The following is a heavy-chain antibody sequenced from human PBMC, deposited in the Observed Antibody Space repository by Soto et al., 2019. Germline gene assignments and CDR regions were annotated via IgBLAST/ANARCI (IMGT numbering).Heavy chain of an antibody. J-gene: IGHJ4*02. V-gene: IGHV2-5*02. D-gene: IGHD1-26*01. Sequence: QITLKESGPTLVNPTQTLTLTCTFSGFSLGSSGVGVGWIRQPPGKALEYLALIYWDDDKRYSPSLRNRVTITKDTSRNQKVLTMTSLDHVDTATYYCPHKRLDHDEWDRGVFDYWGQGTLVTVSS. CDR3: PHKRLDHDEWDRGVFDY. CDR2: IYWDDDK. CDR1: GFSLGSSGVG.